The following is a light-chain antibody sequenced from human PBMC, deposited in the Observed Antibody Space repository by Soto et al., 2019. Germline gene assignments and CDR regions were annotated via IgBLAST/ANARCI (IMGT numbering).Light chain of an antibody. CDR1: GSDVGSYNR. Sequence: QSALTQPPSVSGSPGQSVTISCTGTGSDVGSYNRVSWYQQPPGTAPKLIIYEVATRPSGVPGRFSGSKSGNTASLTISGLQAEDEAAYYCTSYTSRNPRVFGGGTKLTVL. CDR3: TSYTSRNPRV. J-gene: IGLJ3*02. CDR2: EVA. V-gene: IGLV2-18*02.